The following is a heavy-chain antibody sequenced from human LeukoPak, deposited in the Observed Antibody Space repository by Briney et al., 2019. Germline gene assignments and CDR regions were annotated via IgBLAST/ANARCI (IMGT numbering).Heavy chain of an antibody. Sequence: SVKVSCKASGGTFNTYAITWVRQAPGQGLEWMGGIIPIFDTTNYAQKFQGRVTISVDESSTTAYMELSGLRSEDTAVYYCARGIVVIPALYYMAVWGNGTTVTISS. D-gene: IGHD2-21*01. J-gene: IGHJ6*03. V-gene: IGHV1-69*13. CDR2: IIPIFDTT. CDR3: ARGIVVIPALYYMAV. CDR1: GGTFNTYA.